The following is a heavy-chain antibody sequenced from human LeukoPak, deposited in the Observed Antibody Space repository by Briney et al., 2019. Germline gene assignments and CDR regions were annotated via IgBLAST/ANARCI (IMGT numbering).Heavy chain of an antibody. CDR3: AKGARGYSYGPVA. CDR2: IYYSGST. D-gene: IGHD5-18*01. Sequence: SETLSLTCTVSGGSISSSSYYWGWIRQPPGKGLEWIANIYYSGSTYYNPSLKSRVTISVDTSKNQLSLKLSAVTAADTAVYYCAKGARGYSYGPVAWGQGTMVTVSS. J-gene: IGHJ3*01. CDR1: GGSISSSSYY. V-gene: IGHV4-39*01.